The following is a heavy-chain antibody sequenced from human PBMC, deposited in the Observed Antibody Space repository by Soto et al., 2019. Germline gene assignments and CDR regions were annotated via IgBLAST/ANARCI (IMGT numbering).Heavy chain of an antibody. J-gene: IGHJ4*02. CDR3: ARAARRRTLGYGLPLPFDY. CDR1: GGSFSGYY. Sequence: SETLSLTCAVYGGSFSGYYWSWIRQPPGKGLEWIGETNDRGNTKYTPSVESRVTISLDTSNNQLSLKVTSVTAADTAVYYCARAARRRTLGYGLPLPFDYWGQGTLVTVSS. CDR2: TNDRGNT. D-gene: IGHD5-12*01. V-gene: IGHV4-34*01.